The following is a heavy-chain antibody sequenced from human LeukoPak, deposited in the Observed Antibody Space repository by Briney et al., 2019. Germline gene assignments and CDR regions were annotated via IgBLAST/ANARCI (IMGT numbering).Heavy chain of an antibody. CDR1: GFTFDDYA. D-gene: IGHD2-2*01. CDR2: INSDGSNT. J-gene: IGHJ4*02. CDR3: ARWGPYCSTTSCYGLGY. Sequence: PGRSLRLSCAASGFTFDDYAMHWVRQAPGKGLVWVSRINSDGSNTGYADSVKGRFTISRDNAKNTLYLQMNSLRAEDTAVYYCARWGPYCSTTSCYGLGYWGQGTLVTVSS. V-gene: IGHV3-74*01.